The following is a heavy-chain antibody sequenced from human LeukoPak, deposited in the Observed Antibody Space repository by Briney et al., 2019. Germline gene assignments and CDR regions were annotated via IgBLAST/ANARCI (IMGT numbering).Heavy chain of an antibody. V-gene: IGHV4-39*07. Sequence: SETLSLTCTVSGGSISSDNYYWGWIRQPPGQGLEWIGSIYYSGTTYYNPSLKSRVTISVDTSKNQFSLKLSSVTAADTAVYYCARFHNDYGDYVYYYYMDVWGKGTTVTVSS. J-gene: IGHJ6*03. D-gene: IGHD4-17*01. CDR2: IYYSGTT. CDR3: ARFHNDYGDYVYYYYMDV. CDR1: GGSISSDNYY.